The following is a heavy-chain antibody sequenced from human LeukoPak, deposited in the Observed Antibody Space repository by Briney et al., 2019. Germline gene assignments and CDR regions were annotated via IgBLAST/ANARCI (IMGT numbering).Heavy chain of an antibody. D-gene: IGHD5-12*01. CDR3: ARSGYSGYDPWYFDL. CDR1: GFTFSAYA. Sequence: PGGSLRLSCEASGFTFSAYAMTWVRQAPGKGLEWVSSIGSDGKTHYSESVKGRFTISRDNAKNSLYLQMNSLRAEDTAVYYCARSGYSGYDPWYFDLWGRGTLVTVSS. V-gene: IGHV3-69-1*02. J-gene: IGHJ2*01. CDR2: IGSDGKT.